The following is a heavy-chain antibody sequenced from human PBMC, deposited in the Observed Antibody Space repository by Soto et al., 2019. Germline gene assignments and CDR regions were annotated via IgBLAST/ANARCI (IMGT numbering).Heavy chain of an antibody. CDR2: ISGSGVST. CDR3: AKETISTSCCNWFDP. V-gene: IGHV3-23*01. J-gene: IGHJ5*02. CDR1: GFIFSSYA. D-gene: IGHD2-2*01. Sequence: ELQLLESGGGLVQPGGSLRLSCAASGFIFSSYAMTWVRQAPGKGLEWVSAISGSGVSTYYADSVKGRFTISRDNSKNSPYLQMNSLRAEDTAVYYCAKETISTSCCNWFDPWGQGTLVTVSS.